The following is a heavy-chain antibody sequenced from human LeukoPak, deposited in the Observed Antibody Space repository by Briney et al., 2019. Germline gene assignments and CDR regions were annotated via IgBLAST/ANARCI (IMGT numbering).Heavy chain of an antibody. CDR2: NGNA. V-gene: IGHV4-61*03. J-gene: IGHJ3*02. Sequence: PSETPSLTCIVSGGSVSSDIYHWSWIRQAPGKGLEWIGHNGNANYNPSLQSRVTISIDTSKNHFTLSLNSVTAADTAVYYCARSDYHGSGSHTVFDAFDIWGQGTRVTVSS. CDR1: GGSVSSDIYH. CDR3: ARSDYHGSGSHTVFDAFDI. D-gene: IGHD3-10*01.